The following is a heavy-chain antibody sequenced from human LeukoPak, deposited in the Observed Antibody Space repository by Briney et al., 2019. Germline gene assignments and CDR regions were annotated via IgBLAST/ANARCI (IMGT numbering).Heavy chain of an antibody. CDR1: GGSISNYY. CDR3: ARTKRHNWNYFLFDC. CDR2: IYTSEST. Sequence: SETLSLTCTVSGGSISNYYWSWIRQPAGKGLEWIGRIYTSESTDYNPSLKSRVTMSVDTSKNQFSLKLSSVTAADTAVYYCARTKRHNWNYFLFDCWGQGALVPVSS. V-gene: IGHV4-4*07. J-gene: IGHJ4*02. D-gene: IGHD1-7*01.